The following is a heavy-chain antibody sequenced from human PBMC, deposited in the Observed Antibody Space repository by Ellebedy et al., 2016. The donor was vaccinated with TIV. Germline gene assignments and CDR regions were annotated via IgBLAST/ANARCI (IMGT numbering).Heavy chain of an antibody. V-gene: IGHV4-59*01. CDR3: ARRVVMSANTNEAWLDP. D-gene: IGHD1-1*01. CDR1: GGSISSYY. Sequence: SETLSLXXTVSGGSISSYYWNWIRQSPGKGLEWIGHVSFSGTTIYNPSLSSRVTMSIDTSKNQFSLKLSSVTAAATAVYYCARRVVMSANTNEAWLDPWGQGALVTVSS. J-gene: IGHJ5*02. CDR2: VSFSGTT.